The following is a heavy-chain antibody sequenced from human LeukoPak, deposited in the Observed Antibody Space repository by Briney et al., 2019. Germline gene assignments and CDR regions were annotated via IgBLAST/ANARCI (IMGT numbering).Heavy chain of an antibody. Sequence: GGSLRLSCAASGFTFSTHAIHWVRQAPGKGLEWVAVMSYDGSNEFYSDSVKGRFTVSRDNSKNTLYLQMNSLRAEDTAVYYCASLRGSYRFYDSPYYYYMDVWGKGTTVTVSS. J-gene: IGHJ6*03. V-gene: IGHV3-30*04. CDR1: GFTFSTHA. CDR3: ASLRGSYRFYDSPYYYYMDV. CDR2: MSYDGSNE. D-gene: IGHD3-16*02.